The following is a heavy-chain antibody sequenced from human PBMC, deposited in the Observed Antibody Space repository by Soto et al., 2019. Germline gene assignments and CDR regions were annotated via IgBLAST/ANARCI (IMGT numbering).Heavy chain of an antibody. V-gene: IGHV1-18*01. CDR2: ISPYNGHT. CDR3: ARDLPFIVATMSIDF. Sequence: QVKLAQSGGEVKKLGASLKVSCKASGYTFTNYGISWVRQAPGQGLEWMGWISPYNGHTNSAQKFQDRMSMTTDTSTATAYIDLRSLRTYDTAVYYFARDLPFIVATMSIDFWDQGNLVSVSS. CDR1: GYTFTNYG. J-gene: IGHJ4*02. D-gene: IGHD5-12*01.